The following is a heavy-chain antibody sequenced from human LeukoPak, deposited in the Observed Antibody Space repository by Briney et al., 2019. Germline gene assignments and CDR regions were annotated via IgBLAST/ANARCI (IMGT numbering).Heavy chain of an antibody. CDR1: GFTFSTYW. D-gene: IGHD2-2*01. CDR2: INVDGGSR. J-gene: IGHJ6*03. Sequence: GGSLRHSCAASGFTFSTYWMHWLRHAPGKGLVWVSRINVDGGSRNYADSVKGRFTISRDNSKNTLYLQMNSLRAEDTAVYYCATPPHCSSTSCPIFYYMDVWGKGTTVTVSS. CDR3: ATPPHCSSTSCPIFYYMDV. V-gene: IGHV3-74*01.